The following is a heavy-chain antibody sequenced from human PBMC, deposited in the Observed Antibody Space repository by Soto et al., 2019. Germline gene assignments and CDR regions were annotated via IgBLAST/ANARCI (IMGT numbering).Heavy chain of an antibody. CDR1: GGTFSSYA. Sequence: QVQLVQSGAEVKKPGSSVKVSCKASGGTFSSYAISWVRQAPGQGLEWMGGIIPIFGTANYAQKFQGRVTITADESTSTSCMELSSLRSEDTAVYYCAREPLVDVAAAVGRVGYWGQGTLVTVSS. D-gene: IGHD6-13*01. CDR3: AREPLVDVAAAVGRVGY. V-gene: IGHV1-69*12. J-gene: IGHJ4*02. CDR2: IIPIFGTA.